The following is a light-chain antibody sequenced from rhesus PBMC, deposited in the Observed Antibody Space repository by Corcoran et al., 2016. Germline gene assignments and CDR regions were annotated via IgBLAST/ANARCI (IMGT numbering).Light chain of an antibody. CDR1: QNIYSN. J-gene: IGKJ2*01. CDR3: QHYYDNPYS. V-gene: IGKV1S12*01. CDR2: AAS. Sequence: DIQMTQSPSALSASVGDRVTISCRASQNIYSNLAWYQQKPGKAPNLLIYAASSLQTGIPSRFSGSGSGTEFTLTISSLQPEDSAAYYCQHYYDNPYSFGQGTKVEIK.